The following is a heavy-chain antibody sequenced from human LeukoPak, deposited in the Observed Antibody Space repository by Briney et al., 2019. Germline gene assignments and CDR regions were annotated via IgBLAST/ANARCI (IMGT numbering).Heavy chain of an antibody. V-gene: IGHV4-4*07. J-gene: IGHJ3*02. CDR3: AVTYYYDSSGYHPHAFDI. CDR1: GNSFGDYY. D-gene: IGHD3-22*01. CDR2: IYTSGST. Sequence: SETLSLTCTVSGNSFGDYYWSWIRQPAGKGLEWIGRIYTSGSTTYNPSLKSRVTMSVDTSKSQFSLNLMSVTAADTAVYYCAVTYYYDSSGYHPHAFDIWGQGTMVTVSS.